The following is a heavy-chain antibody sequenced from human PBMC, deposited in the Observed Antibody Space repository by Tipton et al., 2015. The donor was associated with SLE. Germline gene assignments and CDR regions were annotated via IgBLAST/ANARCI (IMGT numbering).Heavy chain of an antibody. V-gene: IGHV4-39*07. J-gene: IGHJ4*02. Sequence: LRLSCTVSGGSISSSSYYWGWIRQPPGKGLEWIGSIYYSGSTYYNPSLKSRVTISVDTSKNQFSLKLSSVTAADTAMYYCARHKPLLSIAVAGPGYWGQGTLVTVSS. D-gene: IGHD6-19*01. CDR3: ARHKPLLSIAVAGPGY. CDR1: GGSISSSSYY. CDR2: IYYSGST.